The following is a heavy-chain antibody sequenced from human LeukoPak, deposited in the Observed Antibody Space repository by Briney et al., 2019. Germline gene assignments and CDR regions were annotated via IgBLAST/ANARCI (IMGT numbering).Heavy chain of an antibody. V-gene: IGHV4-59*01. CDR2: MYNSGNT. CDR1: GGSFSRYH. D-gene: IGHD5-24*01. Sequence: SGTLSLTCTVSGGSFSRYHRSWIRQPPGKGLEWIGYMYNSGNTNYNPSLKSRVTMSLDTSKNQFSLKLSSVTAADTAIYYCARKDGDYWGQGTLVIVSS. J-gene: IGHJ4*02. CDR3: ARKDGDY.